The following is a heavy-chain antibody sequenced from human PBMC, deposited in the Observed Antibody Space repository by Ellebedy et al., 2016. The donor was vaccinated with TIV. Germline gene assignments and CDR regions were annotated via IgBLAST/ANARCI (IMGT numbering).Heavy chain of an antibody. V-gene: IGHV3-23*01. CDR2: ISGSGGST. D-gene: IGHD1-7*01. J-gene: IGHJ4*02. CDR3: ASPRGGLELTY. CDR1: GFTFSSYS. Sequence: GGSLRLXCAASGFTFSSYSMNWVRQAPGKGLEWVSAISGSGGSTYYADSVKGRFTISRDNSKNTLYLQMNSLRAEDTAVYYCASPRGGLELTYWGQGTLVTVSS.